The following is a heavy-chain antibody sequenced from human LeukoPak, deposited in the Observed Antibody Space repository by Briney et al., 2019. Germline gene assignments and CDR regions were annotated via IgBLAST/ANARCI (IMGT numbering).Heavy chain of an antibody. D-gene: IGHD1-26*01. CDR1: GGSISSSSYY. CDR3: AGSQKWELPHFDY. V-gene: IGHV4-39*07. CDR2: VYYSGST. Sequence: SETLSLTCTVSGGSISSSSYYWGWIRQPPGKGLEWIGSVYYSGSTYYNPSLKSRVTISVDTSKNQFSLKLTSVTAADTAVYYCAGSQKWELPHFDYWGQGTLVTVSS. J-gene: IGHJ4*02.